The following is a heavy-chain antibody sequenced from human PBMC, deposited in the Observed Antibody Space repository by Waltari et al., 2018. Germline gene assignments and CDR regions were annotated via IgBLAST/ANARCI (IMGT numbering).Heavy chain of an antibody. CDR3: ERQGQPHDGFDI. Sequence: VQLVQSGAEVKKPGESLKISCKGSGYTFATYWIGWVRQMPGKGLEWMGIIYPGNSETRNSPSFQGQVTISADKSISTAYLQWSSLKASDTAMYYCERQGQPHDGFDIWGQGTMVTVSS. V-gene: IGHV5-51*01. J-gene: IGHJ3*02. CDR2: IYPGNSET. CDR1: GYTFATYW.